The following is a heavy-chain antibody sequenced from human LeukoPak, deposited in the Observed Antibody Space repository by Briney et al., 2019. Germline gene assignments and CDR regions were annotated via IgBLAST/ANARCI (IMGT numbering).Heavy chain of an antibody. V-gene: IGHV3-7*01. J-gene: IGHJ4*02. CDR3: ARLSIAAAGSDY. CDR2: IKQDGSEK. D-gene: IGHD6-13*01. Sequence: GGSLRLSCAASGFTFSGYWMSWVRQAPGKGLEWVANIKQDGSEKYYVDSAKGRFTISRDNAKNSLYLQMNSLRAEDTAVYYCARLSIAAAGSDYWGQGTLVTVSS. CDR1: GFTFSGYW.